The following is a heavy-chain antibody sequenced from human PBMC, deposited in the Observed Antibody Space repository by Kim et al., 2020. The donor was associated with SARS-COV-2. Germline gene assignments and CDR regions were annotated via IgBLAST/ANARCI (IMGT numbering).Heavy chain of an antibody. CDR3: AKDIAAAAPQRDY. J-gene: IGHJ4*02. D-gene: IGHD6-13*01. Sequence: ADSVKARFTISRDNSKNTLYLQMNSLRAEDTAVYYCAKDIAAAAPQRDYWGEGTLVTVSS. V-gene: IGHV3-30*02.